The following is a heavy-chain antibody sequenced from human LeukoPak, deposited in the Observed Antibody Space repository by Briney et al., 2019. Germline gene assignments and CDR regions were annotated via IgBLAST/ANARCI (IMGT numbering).Heavy chain of an antibody. J-gene: IGHJ3*02. Sequence: SETLSLTCTVSGYSISSGYYWGWIRQPPGKGLEWIGSIYHSGSTYYNPSLKSRVTISVDTSRNQFSLKLNSVTAADTAVYYCAKSNGYGLVDIWGQGAMVTVSS. CDR1: GYSISSGYY. CDR2: IYHSGST. V-gene: IGHV4-38-2*02. D-gene: IGHD3-10*01. CDR3: AKSNGYGLVDI.